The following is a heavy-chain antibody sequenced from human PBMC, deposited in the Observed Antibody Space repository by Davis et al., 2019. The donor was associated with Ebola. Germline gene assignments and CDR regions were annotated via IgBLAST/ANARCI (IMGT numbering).Heavy chain of an antibody. CDR1: GYSFTSYH. CDR3: ARGHYYDNTGYDY. Sequence: ASVKVSCKSSGYSFTSYHISWARQAPGQGLEWMVWISADRGHTVYAPKFLGRVSMTKDTSTSTVHMELRSLTSDDTAIYYCARGHYYDNTGYDYWGQGTLLTVSS. D-gene: IGHD3-22*01. CDR2: ISADRGHT. J-gene: IGHJ4*02. V-gene: IGHV1-18*01.